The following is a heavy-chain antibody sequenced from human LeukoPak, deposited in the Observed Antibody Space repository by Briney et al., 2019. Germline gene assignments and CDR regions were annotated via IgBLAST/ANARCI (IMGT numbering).Heavy chain of an antibody. J-gene: IGHJ5*02. CDR3: ARDRVGYCSGGSCYPNWFDP. D-gene: IGHD2-15*01. V-gene: IGHV1-2*02. CDR1: GYTFTGYY. Sequence: ASVKVSCKASGYTFTGYYMHWVRLAPGQGLERIGCINPNSGDTNYAQKFQGRVTMTRDTSISTAYMELSRLRSDDTAVYYCARDRVGYCSGGSCYPNWFDPWGQGTLVTVSS. CDR2: INPNSGDT.